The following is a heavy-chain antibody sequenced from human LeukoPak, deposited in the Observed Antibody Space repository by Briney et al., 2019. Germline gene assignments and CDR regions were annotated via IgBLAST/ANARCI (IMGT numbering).Heavy chain of an antibody. CDR1: GFTFSSIG. J-gene: IGHJ4*02. V-gene: IGHV3-30*02. Sequence: GGSLRLSCAASGFTFSSIGVHWVRQAPGKGLEWVAFIRFDGSNKYYADSVKGRFTISRDNSKSTLYLQMNSLTAEDTAVYYCARGNGEIDYWGQGTLVTVSS. CDR3: ARGNGEIDY. D-gene: IGHD4-17*01. CDR2: IRFDGSNK.